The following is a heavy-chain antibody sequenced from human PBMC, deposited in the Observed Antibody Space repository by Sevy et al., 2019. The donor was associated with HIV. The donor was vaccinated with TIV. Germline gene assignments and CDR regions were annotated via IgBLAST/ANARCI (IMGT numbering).Heavy chain of an antibody. J-gene: IGHJ4*02. D-gene: IGHD3-10*01. V-gene: IGHV3-23*01. CDR1: GFIFNSYA. Sequence: GGSLRLSCAASGFIFNSYALSWVRQAPGKGLEWVSTISASGGSTYYAHSVKGRFTNSRDNFKNTVDLHMNSLGVEDTAVYYCAKAYGSGSPPDYWGQGILVTVSS. CDR3: AKAYGSGSPPDY. CDR2: ISASGGST.